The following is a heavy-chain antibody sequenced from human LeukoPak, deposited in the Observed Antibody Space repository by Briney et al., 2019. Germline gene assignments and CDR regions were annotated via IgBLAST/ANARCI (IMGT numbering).Heavy chain of an antibody. Sequence: GGSLRLSCAASGFNFDAYAMHWVRQAPGKGLQRISLISADGGSTFYADSVKGRFTISRDNSRNSLYLQMNSLTTEDTAFYYCAKDKAGTIVWYGRWAIGLFDYWGQGTLVTVSS. CDR1: GFNFDAYA. D-gene: IGHD6-13*01. CDR2: ISADGGST. V-gene: IGHV3-43*02. J-gene: IGHJ4*02. CDR3: AKDKAGTIVWYGRWAIGLFDY.